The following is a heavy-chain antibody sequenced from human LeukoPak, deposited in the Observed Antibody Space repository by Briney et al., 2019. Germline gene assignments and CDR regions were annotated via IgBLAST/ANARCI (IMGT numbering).Heavy chain of an antibody. CDR2: IYYSGNT. Sequence: SETLSLTCTVSGGSISSYYWSWIRQPPGKGLEWIGYIYYSGNTNYNPSLKSRVTISVDTSKNQFSLKLSSVTAADTAVYYCATDNSYGSGSYYTWGQGTLVTVSS. V-gene: IGHV4-59*01. J-gene: IGHJ4*02. CDR3: ATDNSYGSGSYYT. CDR1: GGSISSYY. D-gene: IGHD3-10*01.